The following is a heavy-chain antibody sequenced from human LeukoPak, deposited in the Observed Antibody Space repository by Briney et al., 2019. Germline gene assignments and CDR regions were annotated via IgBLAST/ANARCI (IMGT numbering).Heavy chain of an antibody. CDR1: GFNFANHA. Sequence: GGSLRLSCAASGFNFANHAMSWVRQTPGKGLEWVSAISGGGDITYYADSVQGRFTISRDNSKSTLCLQMNSLRAEDTAVYYCAKQLGYCSDGSCYFPYWGQGTLVTVSS. CDR3: AKQLGYCSDGSCYFPY. CDR2: ISGGGDIT. V-gene: IGHV3-23*01. J-gene: IGHJ4*02. D-gene: IGHD2-15*01.